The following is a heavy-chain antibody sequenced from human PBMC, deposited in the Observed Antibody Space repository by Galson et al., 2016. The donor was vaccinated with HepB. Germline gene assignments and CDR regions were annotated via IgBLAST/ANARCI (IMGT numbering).Heavy chain of an antibody. V-gene: IGHV3-53*01. J-gene: IGHJ6*02. CDR2: IHSGGST. Sequence: SLRLSCAASGLNVSTNYMTWVRQAPRKGLEWVSVIHSGGSTYYAASVKGRFTISRDSSKNTLYLQMNSLRAADTAVYYCARYYYDSRRYYYYGMDVWGLGTTVAVSS. CDR1: GLNVSTNY. D-gene: IGHD3-22*01. CDR3: ARYYYDSRRYYYYGMDV.